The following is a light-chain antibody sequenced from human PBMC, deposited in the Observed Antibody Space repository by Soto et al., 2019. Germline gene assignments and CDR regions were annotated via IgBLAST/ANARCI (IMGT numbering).Light chain of an antibody. CDR2: GAS. V-gene: IGKV3-15*01. Sequence: EIVLTQSPGTLSLSPGERATLSCRASQSVSNNYLAWYQQKPGQAPRLLIYGASTRAAGIPARFSGSGSGTEFTLTISSLQSEDFAIYYCQQYNNWPRTFGLGTKVDIK. J-gene: IGKJ1*01. CDR3: QQYNNWPRT. CDR1: QSVSNN.